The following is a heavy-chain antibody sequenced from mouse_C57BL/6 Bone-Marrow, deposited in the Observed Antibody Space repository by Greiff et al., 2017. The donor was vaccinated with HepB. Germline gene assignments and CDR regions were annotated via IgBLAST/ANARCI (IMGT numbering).Heavy chain of an antibody. Sequence: QVQLQQSGAELAKPGASVKLSCKAPGYTFTSYWMHWVKQRPGQSLEWIGYINPSSGYTKYNQKFKDKATLTADKSSSTAYMQLSSLTYEDSAVYYCARFLDYDGAWFAYWGQGTLVTVSA. V-gene: IGHV1-7*01. CDR3: ARFLDYDGAWFAY. D-gene: IGHD2-4*01. J-gene: IGHJ3*01. CDR1: GYTFTSYW. CDR2: INPSSGYT.